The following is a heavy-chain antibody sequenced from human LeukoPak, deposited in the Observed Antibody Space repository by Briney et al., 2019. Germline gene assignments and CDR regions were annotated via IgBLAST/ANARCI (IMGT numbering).Heavy chain of an antibody. D-gene: IGHD6-6*01. CDR3: AKEPVPTYYYYYMDV. J-gene: IGHJ6*03. V-gene: IGHV3-30*18. Sequence: PGGSLRLSCAASGFTFSSYGMHWVRQAPGKGLEWVVVISYGGGNKYYADSVKGRFTISRDNSKNTLYLQMNSLRAEDTAVYYCAKEPVPTYYYYYMDVWGKGTTVTVSS. CDR1: GFTFSSYG. CDR2: ISYGGGNK.